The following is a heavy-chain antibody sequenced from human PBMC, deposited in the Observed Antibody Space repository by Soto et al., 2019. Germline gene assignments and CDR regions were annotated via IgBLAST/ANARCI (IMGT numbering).Heavy chain of an antibody. CDR1: GYTFTTYF. CDR2: INPTVHTT. V-gene: IGHV1-46*01. Sequence: ASVKVSCKASGYTFTTYFIQWVRQAPGQGLEWMGIINPTVHTTSYAQKFQGRVTMTSDTSTSTVYMELSSLRSEDTAVYYCASTYYDPSLKSRVTITVDTSKNKFSLKLSTVTAADTAVYYCARWDLGYCSGGSCYSWAHYYYYGMDVWGQGTTVTVSS. D-gene: IGHD2-21*02. CDR3: ASTYYDPSLKSRVTITVDTSKNKFSLKLSTVTAADTAVYYCARWDLGYCSGGSCYSWAHYYYYGMDV. J-gene: IGHJ6*02.